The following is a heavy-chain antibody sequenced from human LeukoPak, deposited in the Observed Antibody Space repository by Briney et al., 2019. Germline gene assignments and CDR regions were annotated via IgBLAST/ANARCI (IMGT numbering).Heavy chain of an antibody. CDR3: ARSTRTYYYDNSGYYYFDN. J-gene: IGHJ4*02. V-gene: IGHV4-4*07. Sequence: SETLSLTCTVSGGSISGFYWSWIRQPAGEGLEWIGRIYNSGTTNYNPSLRSRVIMSLDTPKNQFSLKLSSVTAADTAVYYCARSTRTYYYDNSGYYYFDNWGQGNLVTVSS. CDR2: IYNSGTT. CDR1: GGSISGFY. D-gene: IGHD3-22*01.